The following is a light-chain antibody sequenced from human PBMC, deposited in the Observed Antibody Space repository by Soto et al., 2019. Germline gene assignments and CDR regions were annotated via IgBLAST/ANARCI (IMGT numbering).Light chain of an antibody. Sequence: EIVLTQSPASLSLSPGERATLSCRASQSISSYLAWYQQKPGQAPRLLIYDASNRATGIPARFSGSGSGTDFTLTISSLEPVDFAVYYCQHRSDWWTFGQGTKVEIK. CDR2: DAS. J-gene: IGKJ1*01. CDR3: QHRSDWWT. V-gene: IGKV3-11*01. CDR1: QSISSY.